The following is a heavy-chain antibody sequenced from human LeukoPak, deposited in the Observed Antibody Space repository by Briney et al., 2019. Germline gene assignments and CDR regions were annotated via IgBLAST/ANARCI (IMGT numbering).Heavy chain of an antibody. Sequence: HPGGSLRLSCAASGFTLSGYWMSWVRQAPGKGLEWVANINEDGSEKYYVDSVKGRFTISRDNAKNSLYLQMNSLTAEDTAVYYCARASRLVDYWGQGTLVTVSS. J-gene: IGHJ4*02. V-gene: IGHV3-7*01. D-gene: IGHD6-19*01. CDR1: GFTLSGYW. CDR3: ARASRLVDY. CDR2: INEDGSEK.